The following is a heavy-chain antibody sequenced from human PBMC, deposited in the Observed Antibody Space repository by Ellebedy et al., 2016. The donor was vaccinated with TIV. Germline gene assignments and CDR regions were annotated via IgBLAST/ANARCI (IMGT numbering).Heavy chain of an antibody. J-gene: IGHJ5*02. Sequence: GESLKISCQDSGYSFSSYWIAWVRQMPGKGLEWMGIINAGDSETRYRPSFEGQVTISVDKSISTAYLQWSSLKASDSAMYYCARYISHWSLAHWGQGTLVTVAS. D-gene: IGHD6-19*01. CDR1: GYSFSSYW. CDR2: INAGDSET. CDR3: ARYISHWSLAH. V-gene: IGHV5-51*01.